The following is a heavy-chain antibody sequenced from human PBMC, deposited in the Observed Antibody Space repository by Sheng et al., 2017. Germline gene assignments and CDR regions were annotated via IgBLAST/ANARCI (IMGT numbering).Heavy chain of an antibody. D-gene: IGHD1-26*01. J-gene: IGHJ4*02. CDR1: GFTLSNYA. CDR3: AKSSETYYGHLDY. CDR2: ISGSGGST. V-gene: IGHV3-23*01. Sequence: EVQLLESGGGLVQPGGPLRLSCAASGFTLSNYAMNWVRQAPGKGLEWVSGISGSGGSTYYADSVKGRFTISRDNSKNTLSLQINSLRAEDTAVYYCAKSSETYYGHLDYWGQGTLVTVSS.